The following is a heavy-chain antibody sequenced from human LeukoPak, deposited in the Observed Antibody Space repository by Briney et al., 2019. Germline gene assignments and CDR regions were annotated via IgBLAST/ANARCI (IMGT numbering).Heavy chain of an antibody. V-gene: IGHV1-69*05. CDR1: GGTFSSYA. J-gene: IGHJ5*02. CDR2: TIPIFGTA. D-gene: IGHD3-3*01. CDR3: ARGGYDFWSGYYFPNWFDP. Sequence: SVKVSCKASGGTFSSYAISWVRQAPGQGLEWMGGTIPIFGTANYAQKFQGRVTITTDESTSTAYMELSSLRSEDTAVYYCARGGYDFWSGYYFPNWFDPWGQGTLVTVSS.